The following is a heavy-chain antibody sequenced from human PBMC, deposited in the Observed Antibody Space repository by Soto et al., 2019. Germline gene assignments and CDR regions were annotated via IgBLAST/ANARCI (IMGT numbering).Heavy chain of an antibody. V-gene: IGHV3-7*03. CDR3: ASWPWDYYDSSGYYYFDY. CDR2: IKQDGSEK. J-gene: IGHJ4*02. D-gene: IGHD3-22*01. CDR1: GFTFSSYW. Sequence: PGGSLRLSCAASGFTFSSYWMSGVRQAPGKGLEWVANIKQDGSEKYYVDSVKGRFTISRDNAKNSLYLQMNSLRAEDTAVYYCASWPWDYYDSSGYYYFDYWGQGPLVTVSS.